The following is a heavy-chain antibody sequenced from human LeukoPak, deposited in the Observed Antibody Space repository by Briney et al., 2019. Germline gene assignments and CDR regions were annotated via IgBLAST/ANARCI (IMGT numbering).Heavy chain of an antibody. V-gene: IGHV3-30*04. CDR2: ISYDGSNK. D-gene: IGHD3-10*01. CDR3: VSSGPYLYYGSGYYTY. Sequence: PGGSLRLSCAASGFTFSSYAMHWVRQAPGKGLEWVAVISYDGSNKYYADSVKGRFTISRDNSKNTLYLQMNGLRAEDTAVYYCVSSGPYLYYGSGYYTYWGQGTLVTVSS. J-gene: IGHJ4*02. CDR1: GFTFSSYA.